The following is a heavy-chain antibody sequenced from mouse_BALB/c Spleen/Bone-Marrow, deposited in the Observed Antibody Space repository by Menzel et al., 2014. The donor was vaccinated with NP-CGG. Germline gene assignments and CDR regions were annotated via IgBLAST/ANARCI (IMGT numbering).Heavy chain of an antibody. J-gene: IGHJ1*01. V-gene: IGHV1-69*01. CDR2: IDTSDSYT. CDR3: ARDYYGRGWYFDV. D-gene: IGHD1-1*01. Sequence: LQQSGAELVMPGASVKMSCKASGYTFTDYWMHWVKQRPGQGLEWIGAIDTSDSYTSYNQKFKGKATLTVDESSSTAYVQLSSLTSEDSAVYYCARDYYGRGWYFDVWGAGTTVTVSS. CDR1: GYTFTDYW.